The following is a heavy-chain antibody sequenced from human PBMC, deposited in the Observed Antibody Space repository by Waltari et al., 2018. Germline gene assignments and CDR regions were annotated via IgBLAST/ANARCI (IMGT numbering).Heavy chain of an antibody. CDR1: GYTFTGYY. D-gene: IGHD3-22*01. J-gene: IGHJ2*01. Sequence: VQLVQSGAEVKKPGASVKVSCKASGYTFTGYYMHWVRQAPGQGLEWMGRINPNIGGTNYAQKFQGRVTMTRDTSISTAYMELSRLRSDDTAVYYCVRFPRGYYDSSGYYPYWYFDLWGRGTLVTVSS. V-gene: IGHV1-2*06. CDR2: INPNIGGT. CDR3: VRFPRGYYDSSGYYPYWYFDL.